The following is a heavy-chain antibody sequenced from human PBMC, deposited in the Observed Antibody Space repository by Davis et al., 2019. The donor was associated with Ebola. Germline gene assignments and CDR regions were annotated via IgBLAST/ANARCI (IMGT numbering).Heavy chain of an antibody. CDR1: GFTFSSYW. Sequence: GESLKISCAASGFTFSSYWMSWVRQAPGKGLEWVANIKQDGSEKYYVDSVKGRFTISRDNAKNSLYLQMNSLRAEDTAVYYCAKVNDFWSPYYFDYWGQGTLVTVSS. CDR2: IKQDGSEK. CDR3: AKVNDFWSPYYFDY. D-gene: IGHD3-3*01. V-gene: IGHV3-7*03. J-gene: IGHJ4*02.